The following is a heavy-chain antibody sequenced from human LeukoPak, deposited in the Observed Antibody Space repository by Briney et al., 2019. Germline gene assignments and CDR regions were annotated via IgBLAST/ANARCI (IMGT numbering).Heavy chain of an antibody. CDR2: IYYSGST. D-gene: IGHD3-16*01. CDR1: GGSISSYY. CDR3: ARITEYYFDY. Sequence: KPSETLSLTXTVSGGSISSYYWSWIRQPPGKGVEWIGYIYYSGSTNYNPSLKSRVTISVDTSKNQFSLKLSSVTAADTAVYYCARITEYYFDYWGQGTLVTVSS. V-gene: IGHV4-59*01. J-gene: IGHJ4*02.